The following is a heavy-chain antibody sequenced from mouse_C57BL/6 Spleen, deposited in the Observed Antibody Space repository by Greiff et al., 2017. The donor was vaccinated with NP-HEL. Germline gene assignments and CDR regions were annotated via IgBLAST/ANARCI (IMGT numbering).Heavy chain of an antibody. J-gene: IGHJ3*01. V-gene: IGHV1-64*01. CDR1: GYTFTSYW. CDR2: IHPNSGST. D-gene: IGHD2-4*01. Sequence: QVQLQQPGAELVKPGASVKLSCKASGYTFTSYWMHWVKQRPGQGLEWIGMIHPNSGSTNYNEKFKSKATLTVDKSSSTAYMQLSSLTSEDSAVYYCARGDYDGFSWFAYWGQGTLVTVSA. CDR3: ARGDYDGFSWFAY.